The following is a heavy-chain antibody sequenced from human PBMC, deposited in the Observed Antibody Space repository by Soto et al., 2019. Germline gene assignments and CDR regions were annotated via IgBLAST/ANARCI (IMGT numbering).Heavy chain of an antibody. D-gene: IGHD3-10*01. CDR3: ARAGPGAYYMDV. Sequence: GGSLRLSCAASGFTFSSYAMSWVRQAPGKGLEWVSAIKWNGGTTGFADFVKGRFTISRDNAKNSLYLQMNSLRAEDTALYYCARAGPGAYYMDVWGKGTTVTVSS. CDR2: IKWNGGTT. CDR1: GFTFSSYA. V-gene: IGHV3-20*04. J-gene: IGHJ6*03.